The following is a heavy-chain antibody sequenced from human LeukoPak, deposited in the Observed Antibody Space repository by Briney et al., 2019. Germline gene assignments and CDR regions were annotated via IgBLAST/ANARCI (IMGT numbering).Heavy chain of an antibody. D-gene: IGHD5-24*01. CDR2: ISGSGDST. Sequence: GGSLRLSCAASGFTFSSYAMSWVRQAPGKGLEWVSAISGSGDSTYYADSVKGRFTISGDNSKNTLYLQMNSLRADDTALYYCARWMSGSNWGFDHWGQGTLVTVSS. CDR1: GFTFSSYA. J-gene: IGHJ4*02. CDR3: ARWMSGSNWGFDH. V-gene: IGHV3-23*01.